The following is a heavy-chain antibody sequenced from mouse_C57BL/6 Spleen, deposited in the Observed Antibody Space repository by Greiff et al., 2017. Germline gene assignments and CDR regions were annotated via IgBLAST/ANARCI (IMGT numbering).Heavy chain of an antibody. V-gene: IGHV5-4*01. CDR1: GFTFSSYA. J-gene: IGHJ2*01. D-gene: IGHD2-1*01. Sequence: EVMLVESGGGLVKPGGSLKLSCAASGFTFSSYAMSWVRQTPEKRLEWVATISDGGGYTYYPDNVKGRFTISRDNAKNNLYLQMSHLKAEDTAMYYCARDVTFDDWGQGTTLTVSS. CDR3: ARDVTFDD. CDR2: ISDGGGYT.